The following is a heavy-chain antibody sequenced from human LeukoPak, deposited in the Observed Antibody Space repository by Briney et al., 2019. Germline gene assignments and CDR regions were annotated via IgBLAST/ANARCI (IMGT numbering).Heavy chain of an antibody. CDR1: GFTFSSYA. D-gene: IGHD5-18*01. V-gene: IGHV3-23*01. CDR3: AKDPVSYDYLTYAFHY. J-gene: IGHJ4*02. Sequence: GGSLRLSCAASGFTFSSYAMNWVRQAPGKGLEWVSTISVSGGSTYYADSVKGRFTISRDNSKNTLYLQVNSLRAEDTAVYYCAKDPVSYDYLTYAFHYWGQGTLVTVSS. CDR2: ISVSGGST.